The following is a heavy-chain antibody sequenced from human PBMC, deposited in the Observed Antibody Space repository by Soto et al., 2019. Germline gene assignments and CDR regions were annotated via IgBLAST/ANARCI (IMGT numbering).Heavy chain of an antibody. V-gene: IGHV4-31*03. CDR3: ARDRGYSYVPDYWYFDL. J-gene: IGHJ2*01. CDR2: IYYSGST. Sequence: SETLSLTCTVSGGSISSGGYYWSWIRQHPGKGLEWIGYIYYSGSTYYNPSLKSRVTISVDTSKNQFSLKLSSVTAADTAVYYCARDRGYSYVPDYWYFDLWGRGTLATVSA. CDR1: GGSISSGGYY. D-gene: IGHD5-18*01.